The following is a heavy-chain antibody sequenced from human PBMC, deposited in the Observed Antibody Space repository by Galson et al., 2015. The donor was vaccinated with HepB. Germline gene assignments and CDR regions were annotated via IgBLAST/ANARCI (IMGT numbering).Heavy chain of an antibody. CDR3: ARDKRGMDV. CDR1: GFTFSSYA. CDR2: ISYDGSNK. V-gene: IGHV3-30*04. J-gene: IGHJ6*02. Sequence: SLRLSCAASGFTFSSYAMHWVRQAPGKGLEWVAVISYDGSNKYYADSVKGRFTISRDNSKNTLYLQMNSLRAEDTAVYYCARDKRGMDVWGQGTTVTVSS.